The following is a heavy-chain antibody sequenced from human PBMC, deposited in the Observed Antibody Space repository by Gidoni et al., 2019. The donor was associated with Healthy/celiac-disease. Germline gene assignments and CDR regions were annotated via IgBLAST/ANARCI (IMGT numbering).Heavy chain of an antibody. CDR3: ARDGSNYGMDV. CDR1: GDTFTGYY. V-gene: IGHV1-2*04. J-gene: IGHJ6*02. D-gene: IGHD4-4*01. CDR2: INPNGSST. Sequence: QVHLVQSGAEVTKPGASVKVSCKASGDTFTGYYMHWVRQAPVQGLEWMGWINPNGSSTNYAQKFQGWVTMTRDTSMSTAYMALGRLIADVTAVYYCARDGSNYGMDVLGQGTTVTVSS.